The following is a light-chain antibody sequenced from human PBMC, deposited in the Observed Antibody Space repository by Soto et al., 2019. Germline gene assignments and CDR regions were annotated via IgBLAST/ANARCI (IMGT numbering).Light chain of an antibody. CDR3: AAWDDSLSGPV. Sequence: QSVLTQPPSASGTPGQRVTISCSGSSSNIGSNYVYWYQQLPGTAPKLLIYRNNQPPSGFPDRFSGSKSGTSASLAISGLRSEDEADYYCAAWDDSLSGPVFGGGTQLTVL. CDR2: RNN. CDR1: SSNIGSNY. V-gene: IGLV1-47*01. J-gene: IGLJ7*01.